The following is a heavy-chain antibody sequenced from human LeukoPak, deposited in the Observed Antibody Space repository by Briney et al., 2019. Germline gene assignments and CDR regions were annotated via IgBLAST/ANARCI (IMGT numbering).Heavy chain of an antibody. CDR2: INPNSGGT. J-gene: IGHJ6*02. D-gene: IGHD6-19*01. V-gene: IGHV1-2*04. Sequence: ASVKVSCKASGYTFTGYYMHWVRQAPGQGLEWMGWINPNSGGTNYAQKFQGWVTMTRDTSISTAYMELSRLRSDDTAVYYCARTHRSGWSSEYYGMDVWGQGTTATVSS. CDR1: GYTFTGYY. CDR3: ARTHRSGWSSEYYGMDV.